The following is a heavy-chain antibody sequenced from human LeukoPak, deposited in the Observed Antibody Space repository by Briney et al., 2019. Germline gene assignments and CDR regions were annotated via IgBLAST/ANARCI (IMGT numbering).Heavy chain of an antibody. CDR2: IYTSGST. CDR3: ARETMVVTSDY. CDR1: GGSISSGSYY. Sequence: PSQTLSLTCTVSGGSISSGSYYWSWIRQPAGKGLEWIGRIYTSGSTNYNPSLKSRVTISVDTSKSQFSLKLSSVNAADTAVYYCARETMVVTSDYWGQGTLVTVSS. V-gene: IGHV4-61*02. D-gene: IGHD4-23*01. J-gene: IGHJ4*02.